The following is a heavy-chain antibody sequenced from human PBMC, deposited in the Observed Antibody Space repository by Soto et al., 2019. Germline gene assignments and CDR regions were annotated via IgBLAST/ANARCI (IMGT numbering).Heavy chain of an antibody. CDR3: ARTDIVVVPAAISASFMDYYYYGMDV. V-gene: IGHV4-34*01. CDR2: INHSGST. D-gene: IGHD2-2*01. CDR1: GGSFSGYY. J-gene: IGHJ6*02. Sequence: SETLSLTCAVYGGSFSGYYWGWIRQPPGKGLEWIGEINHSGSTNYNPSLKSRVTISVDTSKNQFSLKLSSVTAADTAVYYCARTDIVVVPAAISASFMDYYYYGMDVWGQGTTVTVSS.